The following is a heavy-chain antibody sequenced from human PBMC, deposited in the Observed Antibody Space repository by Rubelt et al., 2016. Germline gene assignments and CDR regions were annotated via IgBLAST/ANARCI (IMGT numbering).Heavy chain of an antibody. CDR3: AKVKGLGSYGD. D-gene: IGHD3-16*01. CDR2: IYYSGRT. J-gene: IGHJ4*02. V-gene: IGHV4-59*12. Sequence: VAGPGLVKPSETLSLTCTVSGGSISSYYWSWIRQPPGKGLEWIGYIYYSGRTNYNPSLRSRVTISVDTSQKQFSLKLTSVTAADTAMYYGAKVKGLGSYGDWGQGTLVVVSS. CDR1: GGSISSYY.